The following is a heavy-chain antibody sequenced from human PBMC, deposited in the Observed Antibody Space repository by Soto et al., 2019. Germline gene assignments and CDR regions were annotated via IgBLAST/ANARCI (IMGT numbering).Heavy chain of an antibody. J-gene: IGHJ3*02. Sequence: QVQLQQWGAGLLKPSETLSLTCAVYGGSFSGYYWSWIRQPPGKGLEWIGEINHSGSTNYNPSLKIRVPISVDTSKNHFSLKLSSVTAADTAVYYCARGHSPAIFGGVIVTSSDAFDIWGQGTMVTVSS. CDR1: GGSFSGYY. CDR2: INHSGST. D-gene: IGHD3-16*02. CDR3: ARGHSPAIFGGVIVTSSDAFDI. V-gene: IGHV4-34*01.